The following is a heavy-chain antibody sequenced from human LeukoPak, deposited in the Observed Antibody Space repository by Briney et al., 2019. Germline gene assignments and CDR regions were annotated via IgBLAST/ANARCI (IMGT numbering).Heavy chain of an antibody. Sequence: NPSGTLSLTCAVSGGSISSNNWWSWVRQSPGKGLEWIGYIYYSGSTNYNPSLKSRVTISVDTSKNQFSLKLSSVTAADTAVYYCARTDCGGDCYWNDYWGQGTLVTVSS. D-gene: IGHD2-21*02. CDR2: IYYSGST. CDR3: ARTDCGGDCYWNDY. J-gene: IGHJ4*02. V-gene: IGHV4-4*02. CDR1: GGSISSNNW.